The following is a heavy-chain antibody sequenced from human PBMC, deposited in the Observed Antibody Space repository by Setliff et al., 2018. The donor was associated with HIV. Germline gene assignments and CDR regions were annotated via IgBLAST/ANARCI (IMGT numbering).Heavy chain of an antibody. J-gene: IGHJ6*03. CDR2: IYYSGST. V-gene: IGHV4-39*01. CDR3: ARHAGPYYNLWSGDYYMDV. Sequence: SETLSLTCTVSGGSISSSSYYWGWIRQPPGKGLEWIGSIYYSGSTYYNPSLKSRVTISVDTSKNQFSLKLSSVTAADTAVYYCARHAGPYYNLWSGDYYMDVWGKGTTVTVSS. CDR1: GGSISSSSYY. D-gene: IGHD3-3*01.